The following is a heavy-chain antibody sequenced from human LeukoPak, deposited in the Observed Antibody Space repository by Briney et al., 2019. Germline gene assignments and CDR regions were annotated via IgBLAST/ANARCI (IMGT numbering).Heavy chain of an antibody. J-gene: IGHJ5*02. CDR3: ARGNPPFDP. CDR2: IYYSVST. CDR1: GGSISSYY. Sequence: SETLSLTCTVSGGSISSYYSSWIRQPPGKGLEWIGYIYYSVSTNYNPSLKSRVTISVHTSKIQFSLKLSSVTAAYTAVYYCARGNPPFDPWGQGTLVTVSS. V-gene: IGHV4-59*01.